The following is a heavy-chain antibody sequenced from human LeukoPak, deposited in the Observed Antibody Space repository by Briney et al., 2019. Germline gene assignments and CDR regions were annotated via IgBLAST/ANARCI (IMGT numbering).Heavy chain of an antibody. CDR3: ARRGSSSSEFDY. J-gene: IGHJ4*02. CDR1: GDTFTGYY. D-gene: IGHD6-6*01. Sequence: ASVKVSCKASGDTFTGYYMHWVRQAPGRGLEWMGWINPNSGGTNYAQKFQGRVTMTRDTSISTAYMELSRLRSDDTAVYYCARRGSSSSEFDYWGQGTLVTVSS. CDR2: INPNSGGT. V-gene: IGHV1-2*02.